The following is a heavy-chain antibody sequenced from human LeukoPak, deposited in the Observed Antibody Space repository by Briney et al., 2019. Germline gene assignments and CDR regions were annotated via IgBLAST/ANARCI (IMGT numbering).Heavy chain of an antibody. CDR1: GFTFSSNY. J-gene: IGHJ4*02. CDR3: ARDVRYCTAGSCST. V-gene: IGHV3-53*01. D-gene: IGHD2-15*01. Sequence: GGSLRLSCAASGFTFSSNYMSWVRQAPGKGLEWVSVIYNSSGTYYADSVKGRFTISRHNSKTTLYLQMNSMRAEDTAVYYCARDVRYCTAGSCSTWGPGTLVTVSS. CDR2: IYNSSGT.